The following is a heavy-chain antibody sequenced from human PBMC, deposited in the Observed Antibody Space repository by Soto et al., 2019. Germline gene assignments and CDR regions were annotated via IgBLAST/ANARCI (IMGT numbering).Heavy chain of an antibody. CDR3: ARAEDYYDSTGYAY. Sequence: ECGYGITSYYRYWVQHALGQGLELMGIINPSGGSTSYAQKFQGRVTMTRDTSTSTVYMELSSLRSEDTAVYYCARAEDYYDSTGYAYWGNGTLVTVSS. CDR2: INPSGGST. D-gene: IGHD3-22*01. V-gene: IGHV1-46*01. J-gene: IGHJ4*01. CDR1: GYGITSYY.